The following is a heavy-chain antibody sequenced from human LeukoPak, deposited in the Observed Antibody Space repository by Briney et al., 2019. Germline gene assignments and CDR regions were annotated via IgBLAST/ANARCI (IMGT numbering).Heavy chain of an antibody. J-gene: IGHJ4*02. CDR2: ISGSDNST. Sequence: GGSLRLSCAASGFTFSSYAMSWVRQAPGKGLEWVSTISGSDNSTYYADSVRGRFTISRDNSKNTLYLQMNSLRAEDAAVYYCARVYGDGYNYPDYWGQGTLVTVSS. CDR3: ARVYGDGYNYPDY. V-gene: IGHV3-23*01. CDR1: GFTFSSYA. D-gene: IGHD5-24*01.